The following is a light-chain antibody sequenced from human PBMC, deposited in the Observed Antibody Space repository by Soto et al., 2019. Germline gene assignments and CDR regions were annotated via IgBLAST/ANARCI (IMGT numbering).Light chain of an antibody. CDR1: QSVTSTY. J-gene: IGKJ1*01. CDR2: RAS. V-gene: IGKV3-20*01. Sequence: IMLTQYPGTLSLYPGERATLSCRAAQSVTSTYLAWFQQKPGLAPRLLIYRASSRAPGIPDRFSGSGSGADFTLTISRLEPEDSAVYYCQQYGNSPWTFGQGNKVEIK. CDR3: QQYGNSPWT.